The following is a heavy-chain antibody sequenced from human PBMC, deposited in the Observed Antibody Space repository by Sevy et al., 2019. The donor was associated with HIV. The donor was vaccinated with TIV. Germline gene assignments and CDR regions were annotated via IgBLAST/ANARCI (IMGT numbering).Heavy chain of an antibody. CDR1: GYTFTSYY. CDR3: AREAGFILRENYYYYGMDV. J-gene: IGHJ6*02. CDR2: INPSGGST. V-gene: IGHV1-46*01. Sequence: ASVKVSCKASGYTFTSYYMHWVRQAPGQGLEWMGIINPSGGSTSYAQKFQGRVTMTRDTSTSTVYMELSSLRSEDTAVYYCAREAGFILRENYYYYGMDVWGQGTTVTVSS. D-gene: IGHD3-16*01.